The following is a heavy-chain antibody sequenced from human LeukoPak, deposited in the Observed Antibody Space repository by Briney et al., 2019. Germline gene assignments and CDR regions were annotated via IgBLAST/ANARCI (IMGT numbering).Heavy chain of an antibody. D-gene: IGHD2-2*01. V-gene: IGHV1-18*04. CDR1: GYTFTGYY. Sequence: ASVKVSCKASGYTFTGYYMHWVRQAPGQGLEWMGWISAYNGNTNYAQKLQGRVTMTTDTSTSTAYMELRSLRSDDTAVYYCASTSCYECRWFDPWGQGTLVTVSS. CDR2: ISAYNGNT. J-gene: IGHJ5*02. CDR3: ASTSCYECRWFDP.